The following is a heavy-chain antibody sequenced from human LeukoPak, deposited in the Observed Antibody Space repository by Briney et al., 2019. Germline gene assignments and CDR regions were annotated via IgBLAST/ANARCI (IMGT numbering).Heavy chain of an antibody. CDR2: INPNSGGT. V-gene: IGHV1-2*02. CDR1: GYTFTGYY. D-gene: IGHD4-17*01. CDR3: ARERNYGDYGNAFDV. J-gene: IGHJ3*01. Sequence: ASVKVSCKASGYTFTGYYIHWVRQAPGQGLEWMGWINPNSGGTYYAQKFQGRVTMTRDTSITTAYMELTRLRSDDTTIYYCARERNYGDYGNAFDVWGQGTKVTVSS.